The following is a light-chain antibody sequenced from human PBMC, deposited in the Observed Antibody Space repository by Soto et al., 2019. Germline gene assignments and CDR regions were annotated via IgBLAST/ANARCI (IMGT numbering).Light chain of an antibody. CDR1: SSVSAS. CDR3: QQRRSWPWT. CDR2: DAS. V-gene: IGKV3-11*01. Sequence: EIVLTQSPGTLSLSPGERATLSCRASSSVSASLAWYQQKSGQAPRLLIYDASNRAAGIPARFSGSGSGTDFTLTISSLEPEDFAVYYCQQRRSWPWTFGQGTKVEIK. J-gene: IGKJ1*01.